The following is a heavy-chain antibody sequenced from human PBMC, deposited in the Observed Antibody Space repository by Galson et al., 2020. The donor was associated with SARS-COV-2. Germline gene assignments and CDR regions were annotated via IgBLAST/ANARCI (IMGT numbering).Heavy chain of an antibody. CDR2: INPNSGGT. Sequence: ISCKASGYTFTGYYIHWVRQAPGQGLEWMGWINPNSGGTNFAQKFQGRVTLTRDMSISTAYMELSGLRSDDTAVYFCARSISSREWFDPWGQGTLVTVSS. D-gene: IGHD1-20*01. V-gene: IGHV1-2*02. CDR3: ARSISSREWFDP. CDR1: GYTFTGYY. J-gene: IGHJ5*02.